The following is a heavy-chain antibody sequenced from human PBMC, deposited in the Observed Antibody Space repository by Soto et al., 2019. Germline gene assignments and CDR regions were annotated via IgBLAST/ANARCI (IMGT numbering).Heavy chain of an antibody. J-gene: IGHJ6*03. D-gene: IGHD2-2*03. CDR3: ARDDKFGYCSSTSCYFYYYYYMDV. Sequence: GGSLRLSCAASGFTFSSYWMHWVRQAPGKGLVWVSRINSDGSSTSYADSVKGRFTISRDNAKNTLYLQMNSLRAEDTAVYYCARDDKFGYCSSTSCYFYYYYYMDVWGKGTTVTVSS. V-gene: IGHV3-74*01. CDR1: GFTFSSYW. CDR2: INSDGSST.